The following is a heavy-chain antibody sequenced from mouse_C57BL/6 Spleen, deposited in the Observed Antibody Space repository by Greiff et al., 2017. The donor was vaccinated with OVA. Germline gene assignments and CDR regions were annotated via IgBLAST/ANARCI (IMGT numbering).Heavy chain of an antibody. CDR3: TRESYPYFDY. D-gene: IGHD2-12*01. CDR1: GYTFTDYE. CDR2: IDPATGGT. J-gene: IGHJ2*01. Sequence: VQLQESGAELVRPGASVTLSCKASGYTFTDYEMHWVKQTPVHGLEWIGAIDPATGGTAYNQKFKGKAILTADKSSSTAYMELSSLTSEDSAVYYCTRESYPYFDYWGQGTTLTVSS. V-gene: IGHV1-15*01.